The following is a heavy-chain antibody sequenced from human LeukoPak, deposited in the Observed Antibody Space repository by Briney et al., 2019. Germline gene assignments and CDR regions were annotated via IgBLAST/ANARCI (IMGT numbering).Heavy chain of an antibody. CDR3: AKHGGDSEYHHMDV. D-gene: IGHD1-14*01. V-gene: IGHV3-23*01. CDR2: ISGSGFRT. J-gene: IGHJ6*02. Sequence: GGSLRLSCGASGFTFNTYAMSWVRQAPGKGLEWVSTISGSGFRTHYADSVKGRFTISGDSSKNTLYLQMDSLRADDTAVYYCAKHGGDSEYHHMDVWGQGTTVTVSS. CDR1: GFTFNTYA.